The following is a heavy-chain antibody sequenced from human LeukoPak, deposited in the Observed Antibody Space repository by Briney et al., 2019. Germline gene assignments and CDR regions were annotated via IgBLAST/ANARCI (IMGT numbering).Heavy chain of an antibody. D-gene: IGHD2-2*01. CDR1: GGSISSYY. CDR3: ARCDVVPAASNWFDP. J-gene: IGHJ5*02. CDR2: IYYSGST. Sequence: SETLSLTCTVSGGSISSYYWGWIRQPPGKGLEWIGSIYYSGSTYYNPSLKSRVTISVDTSKNQFSLKLSSVTAADTAVYYCARCDVVPAASNWFDPWGQGTLVTVSS. V-gene: IGHV4-39*01.